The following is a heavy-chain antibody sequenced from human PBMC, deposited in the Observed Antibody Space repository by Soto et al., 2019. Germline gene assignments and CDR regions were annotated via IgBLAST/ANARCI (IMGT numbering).Heavy chain of an antibody. CDR3: ARGLVVVVAATPSNNEMFDP. V-gene: IGHV1-8*01. D-gene: IGHD2-15*01. J-gene: IGHJ5*02. CDR1: GYTFTSYD. Sequence: ASVKVSCKASGYTFTSYDINWVRQATGQGLEWMGWMNPNSGNTGYAQKFQGRVTMTRNTSISTAYMELSSLRSEDTAVYYCARGLVVVVAATPSNNEMFDPWGQGTLVTVSS. CDR2: MNPNSGNT.